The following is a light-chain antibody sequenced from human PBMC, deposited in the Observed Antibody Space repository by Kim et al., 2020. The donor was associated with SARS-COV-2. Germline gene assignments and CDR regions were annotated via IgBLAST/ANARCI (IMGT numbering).Light chain of an antibody. V-gene: IGLV2-14*04. CDR3: SSYTSSSTWV. J-gene: IGLJ3*02. Sequence: GHSITTSCTGTSSDVGGYTYVSWYQQHPGKAPKLMIYDVSKRPSGVSNRFSGSKSGNTASLTISGLQAEDEADYYCSSYTSSSTWVFGGGTQLTVL. CDR1: SSDVGGYTY. CDR2: DVS.